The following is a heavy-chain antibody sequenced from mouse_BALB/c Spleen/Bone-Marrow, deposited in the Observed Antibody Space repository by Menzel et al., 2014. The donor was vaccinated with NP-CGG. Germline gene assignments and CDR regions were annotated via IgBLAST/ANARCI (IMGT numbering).Heavy chain of an antibody. V-gene: IGHV7-1*02. Sequence: EVQLVESGGGLVQPGGSLRLSCATSGFTFSDFYMEWVRQPPGKRLEGIVARRNKANDYTTEYSASVKGRFIVSRDTSQSILYLQMNALRPEDTAIYYCAGDDGSRAMDYWGQGTSVTVSS. CDR2: RRNKANDYTT. J-gene: IGHJ4*01. CDR1: GFTFSDFY. CDR3: AGDDGSRAMDY. D-gene: IGHD3-1*01.